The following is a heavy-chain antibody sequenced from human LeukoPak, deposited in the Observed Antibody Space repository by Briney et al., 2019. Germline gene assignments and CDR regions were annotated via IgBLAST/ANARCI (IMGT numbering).Heavy chain of an antibody. CDR2: ISWNSGSI. V-gene: IGHV3-9*01. J-gene: IGHJ4*02. Sequence: GRSLRLSCAASGFTFDDYAMHWVRQAPGKGLEWVSGISWNSGSIGYADSVKGRFTISRDNAKNSLYLQMNSLRAEDTALYYCAKVSTGYYFDYWGQGTLVTVSS. CDR1: GFTFDDYA. D-gene: IGHD3-10*01. CDR3: AKVSTGYYFDY.